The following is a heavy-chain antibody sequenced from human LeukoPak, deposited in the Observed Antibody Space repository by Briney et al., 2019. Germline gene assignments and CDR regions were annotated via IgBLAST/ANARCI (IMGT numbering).Heavy chain of an antibody. Sequence: GASVKVSCKASGYTFNKYAMNWERQAPGQGLEWMGWINTNTGNPSYARDFTGRFVFSLDTSVNSAFLQINNLKAEDTAFYYCTLGSYWGQGTLVTVSS. CDR2: INTNTGNP. D-gene: IGHD3-10*01. CDR1: GYTFNKYA. CDR3: TLGSY. J-gene: IGHJ4*02. V-gene: IGHV7-4-1*02.